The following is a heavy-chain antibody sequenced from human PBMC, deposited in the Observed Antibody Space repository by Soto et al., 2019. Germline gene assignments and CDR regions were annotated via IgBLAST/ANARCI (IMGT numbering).Heavy chain of an antibody. CDR2: IWYDGNNK. V-gene: IGHV3-33*01. J-gene: IGHJ6*02. CDR1: GFSFSRHG. Sequence: QVQLVESGGGVVQPGRSLRLSCAASGFSFSRHGMHWVRQAPGKGLEWVAVIWYDGNNKYYADYVKGRFTISRDTSNNTLYLQMHGLRAEDRAVYYCARDRGGGDQGMDVWGQGTAVTVSS. CDR3: ARDRGGGDQGMDV. D-gene: IGHD3-16*01.